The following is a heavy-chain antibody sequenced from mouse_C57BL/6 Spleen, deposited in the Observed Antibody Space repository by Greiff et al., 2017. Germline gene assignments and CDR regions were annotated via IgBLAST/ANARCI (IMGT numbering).Heavy chain of an antibody. CDR2: IWSGGST. D-gene: IGHD2-3*01. Sequence: QVHVKQSGPGLVQPSQSLSITCTVSGFSLTSYGVHWVRQSPGKGLEWLGVIWSGGSTDYNAAFISRLSISKDNSKSQVFFKMNSLQADDTAIYYCASPYDGLWFAYWGQGTLVTVSA. CDR3: ASPYDGLWFAY. J-gene: IGHJ3*01. V-gene: IGHV2-2*01. CDR1: GFSLTSYG.